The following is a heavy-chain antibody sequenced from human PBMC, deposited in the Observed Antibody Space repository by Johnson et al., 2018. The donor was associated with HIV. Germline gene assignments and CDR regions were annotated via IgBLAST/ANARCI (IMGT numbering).Heavy chain of an antibody. Sequence: VQLVESGGGVVRPGGSLRLSCVASGFTLHDYDMNWVRQPPGKGLEWVSRINSDGSSTSYADSVKGRFTISRDNSKNTLYLQMNSLKTEDTAVYYCTTESGYSGYDLQLGAFDIWGQGTMVTVSS. V-gene: IGHV3-20*04. D-gene: IGHD5-12*01. CDR2: INSDGSST. CDR3: TTESGYSGYDLQLGAFDI. CDR1: GFTLHDYD. J-gene: IGHJ3*02.